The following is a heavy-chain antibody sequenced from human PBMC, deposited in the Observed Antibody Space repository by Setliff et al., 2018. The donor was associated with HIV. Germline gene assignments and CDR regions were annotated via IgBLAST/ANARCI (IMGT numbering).Heavy chain of an antibody. V-gene: IGHV1-69*05. CDR2: AIPVFGTG. J-gene: IGHJ4*01. CDR3: ARVPSPFVQEGYFDD. CDR1: GGTFSDYA. D-gene: IGHD3-3*01. Sequence: GASVKVSCKVSGGTFSDYAVTWVRQAPGQGLEWMGGAIPVFGTGNYAQKFQGRVTTTTDESTRTAYMELRSLRSEDTAVYYCARVPSPFVQEGYFDDWGQGTLVTVSS.